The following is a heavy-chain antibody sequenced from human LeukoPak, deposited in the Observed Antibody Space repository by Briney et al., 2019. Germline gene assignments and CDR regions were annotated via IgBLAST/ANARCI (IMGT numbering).Heavy chain of an antibody. CDR2: MNPNSGNT. CDR1: GYTFTGYY. J-gene: IGHJ4*02. Sequence: ASVKVSCKASGYTFTGYYMHWVRQAPGQGLEWMGWMNPNSGNTGYAQKFQGRVTMTRNTSISTAYMELSSLRSEDTAVYYCARTKTLHDSSGYYFGYWGQGTLVTVSS. D-gene: IGHD3-22*01. CDR3: ARTKTLHDSSGYYFGY. V-gene: IGHV1-8*02.